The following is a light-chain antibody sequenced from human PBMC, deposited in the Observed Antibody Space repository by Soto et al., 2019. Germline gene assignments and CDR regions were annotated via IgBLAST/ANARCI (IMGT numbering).Light chain of an antibody. CDR2: DAS. CDR3: QQYNNWPQT. J-gene: IGKJ1*01. CDR1: QSLRSS. V-gene: IGKV3-15*01. Sequence: ETMMTQSPDTLSVSLGERGTLSCRASQSLRSSLAWYQQKPGQAPRLLIYDASTRATGIPARFSGSGSGTDFTLTISGLQSEDFAVYYCQQYNNWPQTFGQGTKVDIK.